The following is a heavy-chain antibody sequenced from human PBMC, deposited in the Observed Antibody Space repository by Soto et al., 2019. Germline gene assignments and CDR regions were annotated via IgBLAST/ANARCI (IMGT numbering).Heavy chain of an antibody. Sequence: QVQLQESGPGLVKPWETLSLTCTVSGGSISSYYWSWIRQPPGKGLEWIGYIYYSGSTNYNPSLKSRVTISVDTSQNQFSLKLSSVTAADTGVYYFAAMGIAAAGPAPPTYYFDYWGQGTQVTVSS. D-gene: IGHD6-13*01. CDR3: AAMGIAAAGPAPPTYYFDY. CDR1: GGSISSYY. J-gene: IGHJ4*02. V-gene: IGHV4-59*01. CDR2: IYYSGST.